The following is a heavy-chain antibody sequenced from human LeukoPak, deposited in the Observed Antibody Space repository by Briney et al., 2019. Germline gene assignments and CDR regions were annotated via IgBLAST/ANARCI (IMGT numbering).Heavy chain of an antibody. CDR2: TYYKSKWYN. CDR3: ARHRQAGTSHAVDY. V-gene: IGHV6-1*01. Sequence: SQTLSLTCAISGDSVTSNSAAWNWIRQSPSRGLVWVGRTYYKSKWYNDYAVSVISRITINPDTSKNQSSLQLNSVTPEDTAVYYCARHRQAGTSHAVDYWGQGILVTVSS. CDR1: GDSVTSNSAA. D-gene: IGHD1-7*01. J-gene: IGHJ4*02.